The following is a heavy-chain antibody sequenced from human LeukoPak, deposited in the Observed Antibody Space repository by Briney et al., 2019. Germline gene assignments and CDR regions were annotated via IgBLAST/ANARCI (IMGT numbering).Heavy chain of an antibody. Sequence: ASVKVSCKASGYTFTSYGISWVRQAPGQGLEWMGWISAYNGNTNYAQKLQGRDTMTTDTSTSTVYMELRSLRSDDTAVYYCARDGGSYYPPIDYWGQGTLVTVSS. D-gene: IGHD1-26*01. J-gene: IGHJ4*02. CDR3: ARDGGSYYPPIDY. V-gene: IGHV1-18*01. CDR2: ISAYNGNT. CDR1: GYTFTSYG.